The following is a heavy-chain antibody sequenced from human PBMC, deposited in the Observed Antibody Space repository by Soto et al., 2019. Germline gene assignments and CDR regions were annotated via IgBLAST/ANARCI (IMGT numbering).Heavy chain of an antibody. V-gene: IGHV1-3*01. Sequence: QVQLVQSGAEVKKPGASVKVSCKASGYTFTSYAMHWVRQAPGQRLEWMGWINAGNGNTKYSQKFQGRVTITRDTSASTAYKERSSLRSEDTAGYYCASSTPVAAPFGYWGQGTLVTVSS. CDR3: ASSTPVAAPFGY. J-gene: IGHJ4*02. CDR1: GYTFTSYA. CDR2: INAGNGNT. D-gene: IGHD3-16*01.